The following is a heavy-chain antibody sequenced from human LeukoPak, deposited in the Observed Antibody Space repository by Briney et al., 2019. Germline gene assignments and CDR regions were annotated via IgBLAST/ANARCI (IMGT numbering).Heavy chain of an antibody. CDR3: ARLVTRGVEVGDRLPDY. CDR2: INPSDSYT. CDR1: AYKFDTFW. Sequence: GESLKVSCEGSAYKFDTFWIGWVRQMPGEGPEWMGIINPSDSYTRYSPSFQGQVTMSVDKSVGTAYLQWNSLKASDTAIYYCARLVTRGVEVGDRLPDYWGQGTLVTVSS. V-gene: IGHV5-51*01. J-gene: IGHJ4*02. D-gene: IGHD3-3*01.